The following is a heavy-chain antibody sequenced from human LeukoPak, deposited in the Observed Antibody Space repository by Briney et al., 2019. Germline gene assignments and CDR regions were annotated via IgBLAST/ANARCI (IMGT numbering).Heavy chain of an antibody. J-gene: IGHJ4*02. V-gene: IGHV4-59*01. CDR2: MYNSGST. CDR1: GGSISGSY. D-gene: IGHD4-17*01. CDR3: ARGIESYGDYGY. Sequence: SETLSLTCTVSGGSISGSYWSWIRQPPGKGLEWIAYMYNSGSTNYNPSLKSRVTISIDTSKNQFSLKLSSLTAADTTIYYCARGIESYGDYGYWGQGILVTVSS.